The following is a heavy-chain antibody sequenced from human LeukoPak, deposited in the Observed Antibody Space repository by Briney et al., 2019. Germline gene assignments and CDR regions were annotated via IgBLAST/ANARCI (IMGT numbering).Heavy chain of an antibody. CDR2: ISGIAGST. CDR1: GFSLSRYC. V-gene: IGHV3-23*01. CDR3: ARARGVDYGDYVIFDY. J-gene: IGHJ4*02. D-gene: IGHD4-17*01. Sequence: GGSMTLSSAPSGFSLSRYCMSWVSQAPGNGLEWVSAISGIAGSTYYAVSVAGRFTTSRDNSHNPLYLQMNSVRAEDTAVYYCARARGVDYGDYVIFDYWGQGTLVTVSS.